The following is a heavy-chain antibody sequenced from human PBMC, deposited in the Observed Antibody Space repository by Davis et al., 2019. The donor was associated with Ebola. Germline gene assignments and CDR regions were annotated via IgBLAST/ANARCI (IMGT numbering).Heavy chain of an antibody. CDR2: IYYSGST. CDR3: ARGDTIFGVVIKLDAFDI. Sequence: SETLSLTCAVYGGSFSGYYWSWIRQPPGKGLEWIGYIYYSGSTNYNPSLKSRVTISVDTSKNQFSLKLSSVTAADTAAYYCARGDTIFGVVIKLDAFDIWGQGTMVTVSS. J-gene: IGHJ3*02. D-gene: IGHD3-3*01. CDR1: GGSFSGYY. V-gene: IGHV4-59*01.